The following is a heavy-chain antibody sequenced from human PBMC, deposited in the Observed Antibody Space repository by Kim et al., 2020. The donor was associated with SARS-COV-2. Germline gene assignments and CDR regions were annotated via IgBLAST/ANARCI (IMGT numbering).Heavy chain of an antibody. CDR3: ASLTGYSSSWTGGNYYYYYGMDV. D-gene: IGHD6-13*01. CDR1: GGSFSGYY. CDR2: INHSGST. J-gene: IGHJ6*02. V-gene: IGHV4-34*01. Sequence: SETLSLTCAVYGGSFSGYYWSWIRQPPGKGLEWIGEINHSGSTNYNPSLKSRVTISVDTSKNQFSLKLSSVTAADTAVYYCASLTGYSSSWTGGNYYYYYGMDVWGQGTTVTVSS.